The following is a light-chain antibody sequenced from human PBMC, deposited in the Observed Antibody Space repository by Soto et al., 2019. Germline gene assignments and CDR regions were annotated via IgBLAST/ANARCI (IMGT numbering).Light chain of an antibody. CDR2: AAS. CDR3: QQTNSFPLS. CDR1: QGIGSW. J-gene: IGKJ4*01. Sequence: DIQMPQSPSSVSASVGDRVTITCRASQGIGSWLVWYQQKPGKAPKFLIYAASNLQSGVPSRFSCSGSGTDFTLTISSLQPEDFATYYCQQTNSFPLSFGGGTKVEIK. V-gene: IGKV1-12*01.